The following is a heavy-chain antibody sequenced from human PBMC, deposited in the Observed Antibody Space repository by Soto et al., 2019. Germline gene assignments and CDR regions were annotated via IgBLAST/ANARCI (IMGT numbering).Heavy chain of an antibody. Sequence: SETLSLTCTVSGGSGSSGSYYWSWIRQPPGKGLEWIGYIYYSGSTNYNPSLKSRVTISVDTSKNQFSLKLSSVTAADTAVYYCARHPSDFWFDPWGQGTLVTVSS. J-gene: IGHJ5*02. V-gene: IGHV4-61*01. D-gene: IGHD2-21*02. CDR2: IYYSGST. CDR1: GGSGSSGSYY. CDR3: ARHPSDFWFDP.